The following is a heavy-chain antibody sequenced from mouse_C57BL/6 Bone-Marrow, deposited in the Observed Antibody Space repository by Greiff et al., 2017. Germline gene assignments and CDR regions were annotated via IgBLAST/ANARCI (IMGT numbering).Heavy chain of an antibody. CDR2: IDPSDSYT. CDR3: ARWVYYGYFYARDY. Sequence: QVQLQQPGAELVRPGTSVQLSCKASGYTFTSYWMHWVKQMPGQGLEWIGVIDPSDSYTNYNQKFKGKATLTVDTSSSTAYMQLSSLRSEDSAVYYCARWVYYGYFYARDYWGQGTSVTVSS. V-gene: IGHV1-59*01. J-gene: IGHJ4*01. CDR1: GYTFTSYW. D-gene: IGHD2-2*01.